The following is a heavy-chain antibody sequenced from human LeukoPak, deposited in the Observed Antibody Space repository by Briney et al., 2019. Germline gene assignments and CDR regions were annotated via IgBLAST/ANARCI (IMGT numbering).Heavy chain of an antibody. D-gene: IGHD5-18*01. CDR1: GYSISSGYY. CDR2: NYHSGST. CDR3: ASPAMAFIDQGRYNYYYYMDV. V-gene: IGHV4-38-2*02. J-gene: IGHJ6*03. Sequence: SETLSLTCTVSGYSISSGYYWGWIRQPPGKGLEWIGSNYHSGSTYYNPSLKSRVTISVDTSKNQFSLKLSSVTAADTAVYYCASPAMAFIDQGRYNYYYYMDVWGKGTTVTVSS.